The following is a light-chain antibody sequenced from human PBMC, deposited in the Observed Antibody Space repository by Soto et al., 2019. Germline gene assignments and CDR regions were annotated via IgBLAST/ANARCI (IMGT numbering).Light chain of an antibody. V-gene: IGKV3-20*01. J-gene: IGKJ5*01. CDR2: GAS. CDR3: QQYDNSIT. CDR1: QSVSSNY. Sequence: EIVLTQSPATLSLSPGERATLSCRASQSVSSNYLAWYQQKPGQAPRLLIYGASSRATGIPDRFSGSGSGTDFTLTISRLEPEDFAVFYCQQYDNSITFGQGTRLEI.